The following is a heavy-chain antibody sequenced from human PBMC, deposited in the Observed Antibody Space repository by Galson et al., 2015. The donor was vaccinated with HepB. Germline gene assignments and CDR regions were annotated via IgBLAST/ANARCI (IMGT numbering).Heavy chain of an antibody. CDR3: ARVVGYSYGSYYGMDV. J-gene: IGHJ6*02. V-gene: IGHV1-69*06. Sequence: SVKVSCKDSGGTFSSYAISWVRQAPGQGLEWMGGIIPIFGTANYAQRFQGRVTITADKSTSTAYMELSSLRSEDTAVYYCARVVGYSYGSYYGMDVWGQGTTVTVSS. CDR2: IIPIFGTA. CDR1: GGTFSSYA. D-gene: IGHD5-18*01.